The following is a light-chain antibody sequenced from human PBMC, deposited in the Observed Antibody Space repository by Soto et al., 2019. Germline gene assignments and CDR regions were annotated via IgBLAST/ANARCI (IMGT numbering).Light chain of an antibody. J-gene: IGLJ2*01. CDR3: CSYGGFSTFVL. V-gene: IGLV2-23*03. CDR1: SSDVGSYNL. CDR2: EGS. Sequence: QSALTQPASVSGSPGQSITISCTGTSSDVGSYNLVSWYQHHPGKAPKLLIFEGSKRPSGVSYRFSGSKSGNTASLTISGLQAEDEADYHCCSYGGFSTFVLFGGGTKSPS.